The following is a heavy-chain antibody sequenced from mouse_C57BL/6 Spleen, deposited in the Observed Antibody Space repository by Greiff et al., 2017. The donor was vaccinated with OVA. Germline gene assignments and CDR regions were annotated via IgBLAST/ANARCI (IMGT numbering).Heavy chain of an antibody. CDR3: AREADGYSDY. CDR2: IYPGDGDT. J-gene: IGHJ2*01. V-gene: IGHV1-82*01. CDR1: GYAFSSSW. D-gene: IGHD2-3*01. Sequence: VKLQESGPELVKPGASVKISCKASGYAFSSSWMNWVKQRPGKGLEWIGRIYPGDGDTNYNGKFKGKATLTADKSSSTAYMQLSSLTSEDSAVYFCAREADGYSDYWGQGTTLTVSS.